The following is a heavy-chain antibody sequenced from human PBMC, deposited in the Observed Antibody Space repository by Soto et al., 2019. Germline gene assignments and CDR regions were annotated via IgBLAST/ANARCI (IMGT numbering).Heavy chain of an antibody. D-gene: IGHD1-26*01. CDR3: ARGTRSGSYYYYGLDV. CDR1: GYTFTSYG. J-gene: IGHJ6*02. CDR2: ISAYNGNT. Sequence: ASVKVSCKASGYTFTSYGISWVRQAPGQGLEWMGWISAYNGNTNYAQKLQGRVTMTTDTSTSTAYMELRSLRSGDTAVYYCARGTRSGSYYYYGLDVWGQGTTVTVSS. V-gene: IGHV1-18*04.